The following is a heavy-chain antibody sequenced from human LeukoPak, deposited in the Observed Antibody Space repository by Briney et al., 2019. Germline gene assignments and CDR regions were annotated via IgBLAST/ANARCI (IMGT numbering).Heavy chain of an antibody. D-gene: IGHD6-6*01. J-gene: IGHJ4*02. CDR3: ARETAARRGPNDY. Sequence: GGSLRHSCAASGFTVSSNYMSWVRPARSRGLAGVSVIYSGGSTYYADSVKGRFTISRDNSKNTLYLQMNSLRAEDTAVYYCARETAARRGPNDYWGQGTLVTVSS. V-gene: IGHV3-66*02. CDR2: IYSGGST. CDR1: GFTVSSNY.